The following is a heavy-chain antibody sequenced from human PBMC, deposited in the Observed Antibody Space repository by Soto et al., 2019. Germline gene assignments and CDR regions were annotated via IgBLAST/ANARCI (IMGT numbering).Heavy chain of an antibody. V-gene: IGHV1-24*01. Sequence: ASVKVSCKVSGYTLTELSMHWVRQAPGKGLEWMGGFDPEDGNTNYAQKLQGRVTMTTDTSTSTAYMELRSLRSDDTAVYYCARLVVVAATPGWFDPWGQGTLVTVSS. CDR1: GYTLTELS. D-gene: IGHD2-15*01. CDR2: FDPEDGNT. CDR3: ARLVVVAATPGWFDP. J-gene: IGHJ5*02.